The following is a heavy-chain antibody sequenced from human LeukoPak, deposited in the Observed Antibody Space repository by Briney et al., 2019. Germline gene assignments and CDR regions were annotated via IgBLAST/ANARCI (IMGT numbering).Heavy chain of an antibody. V-gene: IGHV3-30*18. CDR3: GKDRDDELAFDI. J-gene: IGHJ3*02. D-gene: IGHD1-1*01. CDR2: ISSDGSNK. CDR1: GFTLSSYG. Sequence: GGSLRLSCAASGFTLSSYGMHWVRQAPGKGLEWVAVISSDGSNKYYGDSVKGRFTISGDNSKNKLYLQMNSLRPEDTAVYYCGKDRDDELAFDIWGQGTMVTVSS.